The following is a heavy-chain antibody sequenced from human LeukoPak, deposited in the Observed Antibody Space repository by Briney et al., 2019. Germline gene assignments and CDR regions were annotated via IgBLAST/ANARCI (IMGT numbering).Heavy chain of an antibody. Sequence: SETLSLTCTVSGGSISSSSYYWGWIRQPTGKGLEWIGSIYYSGSTYYNPSLKSRVTISVDTSKNQFSLKLSSVTAADTAIYYCARGQGATVPQVGKNWFDPWGQGTRVTVSS. J-gene: IGHJ5*02. CDR2: IYYSGST. CDR3: ARGQGATVPQVGKNWFDP. D-gene: IGHD1-26*01. CDR1: GGSISSSSYY. V-gene: IGHV4-39*07.